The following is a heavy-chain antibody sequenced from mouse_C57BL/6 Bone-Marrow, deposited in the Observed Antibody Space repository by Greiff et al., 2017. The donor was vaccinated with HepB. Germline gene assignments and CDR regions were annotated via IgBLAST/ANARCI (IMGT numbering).Heavy chain of an antibody. J-gene: IGHJ3*01. Sequence: EVKVVESGGDLVKPGGSLKLSCAASGFTFSSYGMSWVRQTPDKRLEWVATISSGGSYTYYPDSVKGRFTISRDNAKNTLYLQMSSLKSEDTAMYYCARRCDYLSFAYWGQGTLVTVSA. CDR1: GFTFSSYG. V-gene: IGHV5-6*02. CDR3: ARRCDYLSFAY. D-gene: IGHD2-4*01. CDR2: ISSGGSYT.